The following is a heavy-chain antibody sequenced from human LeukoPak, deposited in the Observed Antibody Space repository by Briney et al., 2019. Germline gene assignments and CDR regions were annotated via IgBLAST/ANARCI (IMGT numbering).Heavy chain of an antibody. CDR1: GSTFSTYS. Sequence: GGSLRLSCAASGSTFSTYSMSWVRPAPGRGLQWVSTISGTGGTTYYADSVKGRFTIPRDNSRDTLYLQMDSLSAEDTAVYYCAKRHSEGSGTFWYYYAMDVWGQGTTVTVSS. D-gene: IGHD3-10*01. CDR2: ISGTGGTT. J-gene: IGHJ6*02. CDR3: AKRHSEGSGTFWYYYAMDV. V-gene: IGHV3-23*01.